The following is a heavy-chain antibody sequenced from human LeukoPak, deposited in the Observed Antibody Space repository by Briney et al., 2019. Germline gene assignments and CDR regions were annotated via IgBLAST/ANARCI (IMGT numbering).Heavy chain of an antibody. CDR2: INPDTGDK. Sequence: ASVKVSCKASGYTFTNYHINWVRQASGQGLEWMTWINPDTGDKGYARKFQDRVTITTDTSISTAYMELSSLSSEDTAVYFCARTTSMTASGYDHWGQGTLVTVSS. CDR1: GYTFTNYH. J-gene: IGHJ4*02. V-gene: IGHV1-8*03. CDR3: ARTTSMTASGYDH. D-gene: IGHD2-21*02.